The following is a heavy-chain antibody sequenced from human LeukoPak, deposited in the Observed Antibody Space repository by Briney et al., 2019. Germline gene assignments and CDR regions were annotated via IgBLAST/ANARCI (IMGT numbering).Heavy chain of an antibody. CDR1: GFTFSGSA. CDR3: AKDPGSQYCGGDCYSSWYY. V-gene: IGHV3-73*01. Sequence: GGSLRLSCAASGFTFSGSAMHWVRQASGKGLEWVGRIRSKANSYATAYGASVKGRFTISRDDSKNTAYLQMNSLRAEDTTVYYCAKDPGSQYCGGDCYSSWYYWGQGTLVTVSS. CDR2: IRSKANSYAT. D-gene: IGHD2-21*02. J-gene: IGHJ4*02.